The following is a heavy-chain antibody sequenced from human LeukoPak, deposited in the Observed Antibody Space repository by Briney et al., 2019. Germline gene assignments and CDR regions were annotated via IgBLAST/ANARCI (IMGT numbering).Heavy chain of an antibody. CDR1: GGSISSYY. J-gene: IGHJ6*03. Sequence: SETLSLTCTVSGGSISSYYWSWIRQPAGKGLEWIGRIYTSGSTNYNPSLKSRVTMSVDTSKNQFSLKLSSVTAADTAVYYCARGRRCSGGSCHLYYMDVWGKGTTVTVSS. CDR2: IYTSGST. D-gene: IGHD2-15*01. V-gene: IGHV4-4*07. CDR3: ARGRRCSGGSCHLYYMDV.